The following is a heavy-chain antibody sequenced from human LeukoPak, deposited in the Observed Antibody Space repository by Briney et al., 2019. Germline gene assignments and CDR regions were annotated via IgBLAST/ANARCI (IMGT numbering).Heavy chain of an antibody. J-gene: IGHJ3*02. D-gene: IGHD2-2*01. Sequence: GGSLKLSCVASGFTFSDYSLNWVRQAPGKGLEWISYIGSAIYYADSVKGRFTISRDNAKNSLFLQMNSLRAEDTAVYYCARDHAYAFDIWGQGTLVTVSS. CDR1: GFTFSDYS. V-gene: IGHV3-48*01. CDR2: IGSAI. CDR3: ARDHAYAFDI.